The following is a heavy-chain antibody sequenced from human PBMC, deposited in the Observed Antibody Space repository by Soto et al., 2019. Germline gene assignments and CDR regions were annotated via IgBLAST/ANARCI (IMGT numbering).Heavy chain of an antibody. CDR3: ARALNWLPDY. V-gene: IGHV4-59*01. CDR2: IYYSGST. D-gene: IGHD3-9*01. Sequence: SEPLSLTCTVSGGSISSYYWSWIRQPPGKGLEWIGYIYYSGSTNYNPSLKSRVTISVDTSKNQFSLKLSSVTAADTAVYYCARALNWLPDYWGQGTLVTVSS. CDR1: GGSISSYY. J-gene: IGHJ4*02.